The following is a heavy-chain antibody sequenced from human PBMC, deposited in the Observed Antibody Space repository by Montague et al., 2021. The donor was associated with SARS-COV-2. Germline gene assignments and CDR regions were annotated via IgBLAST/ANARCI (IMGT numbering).Heavy chain of an antibody. J-gene: IGHJ4*02. CDR3: ARRRLREYYFDF. V-gene: IGHV4-39*01. D-gene: IGHD4-17*01. Sequence: SETLSLTCTLSGDSVTSSYHYWGCIRQPPGKGREWLGIVYYSGYTYYNPSVKGRVTISIDTTKNQFSLKLNSLTATDTAIYYCARRRLREYYFDFWGQGTLLTVSS. CDR2: VYYSGYT. CDR1: GDSVTSSYHY.